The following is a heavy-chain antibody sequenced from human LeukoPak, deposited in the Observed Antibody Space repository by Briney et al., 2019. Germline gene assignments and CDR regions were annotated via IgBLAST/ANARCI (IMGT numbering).Heavy chain of an antibody. V-gene: IGHV4-34*01. CDR1: GGSFSGYY. J-gene: IGHJ5*02. CDR3: ASFLRNVDGSYNWFDP. Sequence: SETLSLTCAVYGGSFSGYYWSWIRQPPGKGLEWIGSIYYSGSTYYNPSLKSRVTISVDTSKNQFSLKLSSVTAADTAVYYCASFLRNVDGSYNWFDPWGQGTLVTVSS. D-gene: IGHD5-24*01. CDR2: IYYSGST.